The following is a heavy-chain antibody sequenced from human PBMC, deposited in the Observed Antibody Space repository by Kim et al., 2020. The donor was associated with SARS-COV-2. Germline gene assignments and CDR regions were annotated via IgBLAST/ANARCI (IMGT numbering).Heavy chain of an antibody. D-gene: IGHD6-6*01. Sequence: GGSLRLSCAASGFTFDDYAMHRVRQAPGKGLEWVSLISGDGISTYYAYSVKGRFTISRDNSKNSLYLQMNRLRTEDTALYYCAKDIAYSSPSHAFAIWGQGTVVTVSS. CDR3: AKDIAYSSPSHAFAI. V-gene: IGHV3-43*02. CDR2: ISGDGIST. J-gene: IGHJ3*02. CDR1: GFTFDDYA.